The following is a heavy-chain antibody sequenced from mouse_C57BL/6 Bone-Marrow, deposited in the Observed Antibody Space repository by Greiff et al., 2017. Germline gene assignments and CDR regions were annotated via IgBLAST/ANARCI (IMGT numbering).Heavy chain of an antibody. CDR1: GYTFTSYW. D-gene: IGHD1-1*01. CDR2: IYPSDSET. V-gene: IGHV1-61*01. CDR3: ARRDLLRRDYYAMDY. Sequence: QVQLQQSGAELVRPGSSVKLSCKASGYTFTSYWMDWVKQRPGQGLEWIGNIYPSDSETHSNQKFKDKATLTVDTSSSTAYMQLSNLSSEDSTVYYCARRDLLRRDYYAMDYGGQGTSVTVSS. J-gene: IGHJ4*01.